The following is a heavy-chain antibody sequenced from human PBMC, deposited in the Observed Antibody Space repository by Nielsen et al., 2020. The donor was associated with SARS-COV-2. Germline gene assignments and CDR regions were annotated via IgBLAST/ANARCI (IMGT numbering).Heavy chain of an antibody. D-gene: IGHD3-10*01. J-gene: IGHJ4*02. CDR3: ARTRARHYYGSGSMNFDY. Sequence: WVRQAPGQGLEWMGWINPNSGGTNYAQKFQGWVTMTRDTSISTAYMELSRLRSDDTAVYYCARTRARHYYGSGSMNFDYWGQGTLVTVSS. V-gene: IGHV1-2*04. CDR2: INPNSGGT.